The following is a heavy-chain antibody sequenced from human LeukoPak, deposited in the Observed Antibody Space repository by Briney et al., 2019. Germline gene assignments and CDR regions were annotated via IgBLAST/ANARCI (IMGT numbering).Heavy chain of an antibody. CDR2: IYYSGST. D-gene: IGHD1-20*01. V-gene: IGHV4-59*01. CDR1: GGSISSYY. CDR3: ARVTKLLTGTPVDY. J-gene: IGHJ4*02. Sequence: SETLSLTCTVSGGSISSYYWSWIRQPPGKGLEWIGYIYYSGSTNYNPSLKSRVTISVDTSKNQFSLKLSSVTAADTAVYYCARVTKLLTGTPVDYWGQGTLVTVSS.